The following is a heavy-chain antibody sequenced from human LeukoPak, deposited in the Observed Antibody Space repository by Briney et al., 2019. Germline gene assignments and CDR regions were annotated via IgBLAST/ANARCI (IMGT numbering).Heavy chain of an antibody. J-gene: IGHJ4*02. D-gene: IGHD5-24*01. CDR1: GGSIGSYY. CDR3: ARPSRDGYRYTFDY. CDR2: IYNNGST. V-gene: IGHV4-59*01. Sequence: KPSETLSLTCTVSGGSIGSYYWSWIRQPPGKGLEWIGYIYNNGSTNYSPSLKSRVSISVDTPKNQFSLRLSSVTAADTAVYYCARPSRDGYRYTFDYWGQGILVTVSS.